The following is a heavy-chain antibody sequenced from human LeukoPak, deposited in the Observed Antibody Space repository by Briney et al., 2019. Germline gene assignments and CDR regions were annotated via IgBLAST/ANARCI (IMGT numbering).Heavy chain of an antibody. CDR1: GGSISIYY. J-gene: IGHJ4*02. Sequence: SETLSLTCTVSGGSISIYYWSWIRQPPGKGLEWIGYIYYSGSTNYNPSLKSRVTISVDTSKNQFSLKLSSVTAADTAVYYCARGYTYDYVWGSYRTGFDYWGQGTLVTVSS. CDR3: ARGYTYDYVWGSYRTGFDY. V-gene: IGHV4-59*01. CDR2: IYYSGST. D-gene: IGHD3-16*02.